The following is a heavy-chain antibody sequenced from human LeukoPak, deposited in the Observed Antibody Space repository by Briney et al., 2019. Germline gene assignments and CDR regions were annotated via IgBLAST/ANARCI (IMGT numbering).Heavy chain of an antibody. D-gene: IGHD3-16*02. J-gene: IGHJ4*02. CDR1: GYSITSGYY. Sequence: PSETLSLTCTVSGYSITSGYYWGWIRQPPGKGLEWIGSIYHTGSTYYNPSLKSRVTISVDTSKNQFSLKLSSVTAADTAVYYCARDSQDYGYVWGSYRYTGGLDYWGQGTLVTVSS. CDR3: ARDSQDYGYVWGSYRYTGGLDY. CDR2: IYHTGST. V-gene: IGHV4-38-2*02.